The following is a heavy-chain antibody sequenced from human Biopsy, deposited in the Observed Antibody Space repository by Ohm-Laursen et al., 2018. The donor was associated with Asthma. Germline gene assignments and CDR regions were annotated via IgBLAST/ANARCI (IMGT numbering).Heavy chain of an antibody. CDR1: GFSFSNFG. D-gene: IGHD6-19*01. J-gene: IGHJ4*02. CDR3: AKEGVAGTHIED. CDR2: ISFDGSNE. Sequence: SLRLSCAASGFSFSNFGMHWVRQAPGKGLEWVAVISFDGSNEDYADSVKGRFTISRDNSKNTLFLEMNSLRPEDTAVYYCAKEGVAGTHIEDWGQGTLVTVSS. V-gene: IGHV3-30*18.